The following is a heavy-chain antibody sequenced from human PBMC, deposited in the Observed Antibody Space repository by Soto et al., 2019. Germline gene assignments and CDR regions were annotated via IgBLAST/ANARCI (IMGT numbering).Heavy chain of an antibody. CDR3: ARDGDANTGFGKDY. CDR1: GFSFSNYG. J-gene: IGHJ4*02. D-gene: IGHD3-16*01. CDR2: IWHDGSNK. Sequence: QVQLVESGGGVVQPGRSLRLSCAASGFSFSNYGMHWVRQAPGKGLEWVALIWHDGSNKYYAESVKGRFTISRDNSKDMVHLQMNSLRADDTAMYYCARDGDANTGFGKDYWGQGTLVTVSS. V-gene: IGHV3-33*01.